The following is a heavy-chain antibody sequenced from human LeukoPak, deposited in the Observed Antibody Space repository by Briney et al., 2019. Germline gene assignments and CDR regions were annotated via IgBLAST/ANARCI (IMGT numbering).Heavy chain of an antibody. CDR3: AREYCGGDCYSGGEYFQH. V-gene: IGHV1-2*02. CDR1: GYTFTGYY. CDR2: INPNSGGT. Sequence: GASVKVSCKASGYTFTGYYMHWVRQAPGQGLEWMGWINPNSGGTNYAQKFQGRVTMTRDTSISTAYMELSRLRSDDTAVYYCAREYCGGDCYSGGEYFQHWGQGTLVTVSS. D-gene: IGHD2-21*02. J-gene: IGHJ1*01.